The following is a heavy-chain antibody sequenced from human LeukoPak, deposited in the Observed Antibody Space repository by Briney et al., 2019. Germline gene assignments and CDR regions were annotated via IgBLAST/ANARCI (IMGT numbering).Heavy chain of an antibody. CDR3: ARTGRDGYSYYFDY. D-gene: IGHD5-24*01. CDR1: GFTVSSNY. J-gene: IGHJ4*02. CDR2: IYSGGST. V-gene: IGHV3-53*01. Sequence: PGGSLRLSCAASGFTVSSNYMSWVRQAPGKGLEWVSVIYSGGSTYYADPVKGRFTISRDNSKNTLYLQMNSLRAEDTAVYYCARTGRDGYSYYFDYWGQGTLVTVSS.